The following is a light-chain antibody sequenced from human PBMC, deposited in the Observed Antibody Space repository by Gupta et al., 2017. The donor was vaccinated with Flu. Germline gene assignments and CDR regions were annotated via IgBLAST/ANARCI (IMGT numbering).Light chain of an antibody. V-gene: IGLV1-51*01. J-gene: IGLJ1*01. CDR3: GTWDSSLSVPYV. Sequence: VSAAPGQKVTISCSGSSSNIGNNYVSWYQQLPGTAPKLLIYDNNKRPSGIPDRFSGSKSGTSATLGITGLQTGDEADYYCGTWDSSLSVPYVFGTGTKVTVL. CDR1: SSNIGNNY. CDR2: DNN.